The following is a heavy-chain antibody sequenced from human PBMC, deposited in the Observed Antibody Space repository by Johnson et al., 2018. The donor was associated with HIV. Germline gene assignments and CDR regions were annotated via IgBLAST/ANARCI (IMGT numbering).Heavy chain of an antibody. CDR3: ASSWFGELSYAFDI. CDR1: GFTFSSYA. Sequence: EVQLVESGGGLVQPGGSLRLSCAASGFTFSSYAMSWVRQAPGKGLEWVSGISGSGGSTYYVDSVKGRFTISRDNAKNSLYLQMNSLRAEDTAVYYCASSWFGELSYAFDIWGQGTMVTVSS. CDR2: ISGSGGST. J-gene: IGHJ3*02. D-gene: IGHD3-10*01. V-gene: IGHV3-23*04.